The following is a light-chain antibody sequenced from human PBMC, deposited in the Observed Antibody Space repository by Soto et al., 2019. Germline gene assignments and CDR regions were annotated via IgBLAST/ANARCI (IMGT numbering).Light chain of an antibody. J-gene: IGLJ1*01. CDR1: SSDVGGYNY. Sequence: QSALTQPPSASGSPGQSVTISCTGTSSDVGGYNYVSWYQQHPGKAPKLMIYEVFKRTSGVPDRFSGSKSGNTASLTVSGLQDEDESDYYCSSYAGSNNFDVFGTGTKLSVL. CDR2: EVF. CDR3: SSYAGSNNFDV. V-gene: IGLV2-8*01.